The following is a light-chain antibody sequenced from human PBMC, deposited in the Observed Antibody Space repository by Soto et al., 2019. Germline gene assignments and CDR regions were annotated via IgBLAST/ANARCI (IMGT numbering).Light chain of an antibody. J-gene: IGKJ5*01. CDR3: QQYGISPPNT. CDR2: AAS. CDR1: QSVGSSC. V-gene: IGKV3-20*01. Sequence: EIVLTQSPGTLSLSPAERATLSCRASQSVGSSCLAWYQQKPGQAPRLLIYAASSRATGIPDRFSGSGSGTDYTLTISRLEPEHFAVYYCQQYGISPPNTFGQGTRLEIK.